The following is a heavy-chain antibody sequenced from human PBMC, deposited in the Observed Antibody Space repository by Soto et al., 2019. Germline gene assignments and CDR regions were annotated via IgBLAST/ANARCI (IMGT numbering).Heavy chain of an antibody. J-gene: IGHJ4*02. CDR2: IYYSGST. D-gene: IGHD5-12*01. Sequence: SETLSLTCTVSGGSISSYYWSWIRQPPGKGLEWIGYIYYSGSTNYNPSLKSRVTISVDTSKNQFSLKLSSVTAADTAVYYCAKEKDGYNPWGQGTLVTVSS. CDR3: AKEKDGYNP. CDR1: GGSISSYY. V-gene: IGHV4-59*01.